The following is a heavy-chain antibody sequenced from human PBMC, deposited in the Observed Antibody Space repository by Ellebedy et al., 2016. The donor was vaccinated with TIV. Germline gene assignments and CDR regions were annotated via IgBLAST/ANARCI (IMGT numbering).Heavy chain of an antibody. CDR1: GFSLSTYG. CDR3: ARESVRYFDWDF. J-gene: IGHJ4*02. CDR2: LNTDGSSA. V-gene: IGHV3-74*01. D-gene: IGHD3-9*01. Sequence: LSLTCVASGFSLSTYGMHWVRQVPGTGLVWLSRLNTDGSSASYADSVEGRFFISRDNAKKTLYLEMNSLGAEDTGIYYCARESVRYFDWDFWGQGTLVTVSS.